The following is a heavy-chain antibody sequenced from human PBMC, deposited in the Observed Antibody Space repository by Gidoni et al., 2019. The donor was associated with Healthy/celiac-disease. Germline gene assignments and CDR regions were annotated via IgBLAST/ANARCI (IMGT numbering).Heavy chain of an antibody. V-gene: IGHV3-30-3*01. CDR3: PIYRDCSLYPHRYFLYGRDS. J-gene: IGHJ6*02. D-gene: IGHD2-15*01. Sequence: VQLLVAGVGVDKPGRSLRLSCAASGFTLSSYAMRWVRQAPGKGLEWLEVKSYDGINKDYADSVKGRFTISRDNSNIPLYLQMNSPRVEDVPAYYRPIYRDCSLYPHRYFLYGRDSRCLAPTVTVSS. CDR1: GFTLSSYA. CDR2: KSYDGINK.